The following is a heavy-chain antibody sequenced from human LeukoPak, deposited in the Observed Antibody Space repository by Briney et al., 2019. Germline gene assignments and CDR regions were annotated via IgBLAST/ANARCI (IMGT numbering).Heavy chain of an antibody. CDR2: INPNTGST. J-gene: IGHJ5*02. Sequence: ASVKVSCKASGYTFTGYFMHWVRQAPGQGLEWMGWINPNTGSTNYAQKFQGRVTMTRDTSISTAYMELSSLRSHDTAVYYCARVRKSSSSNWFDPWGQGTLVTVSS. CDR3: ARVRKSSSSNWFDP. V-gene: IGHV1-2*02. D-gene: IGHD6-13*01. CDR1: GYTFTGYF.